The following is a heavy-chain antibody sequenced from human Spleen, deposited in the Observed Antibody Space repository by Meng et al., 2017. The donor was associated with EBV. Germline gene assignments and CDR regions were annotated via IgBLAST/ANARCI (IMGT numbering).Heavy chain of an antibody. CDR3: TRSSDAYIYYFHF. D-gene: IGHD5-24*01. J-gene: IGHJ4*02. V-gene: IGHV1-2*06. CDR1: ATTFTAYH. CDR2: INPDSGAT. Sequence: QLQLCHSGAEGNRPGASVQVACTTSATTFTAYHLHWVRQAPGQGLECMWRINPDSGATNYAQNFQGRVTMTRDTSFITAYMDLIRLRSDDTAVYYCTRSSDAYIYYFHFWGQGTLVTVS.